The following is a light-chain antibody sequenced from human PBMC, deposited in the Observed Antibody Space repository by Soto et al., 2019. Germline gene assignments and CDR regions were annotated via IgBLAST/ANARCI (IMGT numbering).Light chain of an antibody. CDR1: QSVKISY. Sequence: PVPRSFTHGERATLPLRSSQSVKISYLAWYQQKPGQAPRLLIYGVSSRATGVPVSFSGSGSGTDFTLTISRLEPEDFAVYYCQQYVITPNTISQGTLLEIK. CDR3: QQYVITPNT. J-gene: IGKJ5*01. V-gene: IGKV3-20*01. CDR2: GVS.